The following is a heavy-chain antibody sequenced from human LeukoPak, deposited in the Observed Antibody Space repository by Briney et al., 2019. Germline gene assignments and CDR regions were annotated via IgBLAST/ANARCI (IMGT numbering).Heavy chain of an antibody. D-gene: IGHD3-10*01. Sequence: SETLSLTCTVSGYSISSGYYWGWIRQPPGKGLEWIGSMYHSGSTYYNPSLKSRVTISVDTSKNQFSLKLSSVTAADTAVYYCARGLVARWFGYWGQGTLVTVSS. CDR1: GYSISSGYY. V-gene: IGHV4-38-2*02. CDR3: ARGLVARWFGY. J-gene: IGHJ4*02. CDR2: MYHSGST.